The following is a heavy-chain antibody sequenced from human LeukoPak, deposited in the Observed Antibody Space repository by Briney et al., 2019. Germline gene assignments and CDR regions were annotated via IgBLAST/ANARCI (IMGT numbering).Heavy chain of an antibody. CDR1: GYTFTSYA. CDR3: ARETRRDGYVFDY. V-gene: IGHV1-3*01. CDR2: VNAGNGNT. J-gene: IGHJ4*02. Sequence: ASVKVSCKASGYTFTSYAMHWVRQAPGQRLEWMGWVNAGNGNTKYSQKFQGRVTMTRDTSISTAYMELSRLRSDDTAVYYCARETRRDGYVFDYWGQGTLVTVSS. D-gene: IGHD5-24*01.